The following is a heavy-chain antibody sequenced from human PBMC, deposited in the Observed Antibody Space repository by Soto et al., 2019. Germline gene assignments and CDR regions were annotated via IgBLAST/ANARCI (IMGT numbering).Heavy chain of an antibody. J-gene: IGHJ4*02. CDR2: IYYSGST. Sequence: SETLSLTCTVSGGSISSYYWSWIRQPPGKGLEWIGYIYYSGSTNYNPSLKSRVTISVDTSKNQFSLKLSSVTAADTAVYYCARGNGYDLDYFDYWGQGTLVTVSS. CDR1: GGSISSYY. V-gene: IGHV4-59*01. D-gene: IGHD5-12*01. CDR3: ARGNGYDLDYFDY.